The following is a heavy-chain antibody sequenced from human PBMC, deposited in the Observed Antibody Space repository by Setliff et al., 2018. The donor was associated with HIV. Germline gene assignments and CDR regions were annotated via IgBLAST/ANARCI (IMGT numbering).Heavy chain of an antibody. CDR3: ASQGWGTAFDI. CDR1: AYSFSKYG. V-gene: IGHV1-18*01. D-gene: IGHD7-27*01. J-gene: IGHJ3*02. CDR2: ISAYNGNT. Sequence: GASVKVSCKASAYSFSKYGISWVRQAPGQGLEWMGWISAYNGNTNYAQKLQGRVTMTTDTSTSTAYMELRSLRSDDTAVYYCASQGWGTAFDIWGQGTMVTVSS.